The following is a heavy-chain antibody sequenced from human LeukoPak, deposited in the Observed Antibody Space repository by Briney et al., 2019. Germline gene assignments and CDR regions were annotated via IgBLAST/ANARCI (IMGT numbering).Heavy chain of an antibody. D-gene: IGHD3-3*01. CDR2: IYYSGST. CDR3: ARSRITIFGVVTP. V-gene: IGHV4-39*01. J-gene: IGHJ5*02. Sequence: IGSIYYSGSTYYNPSLKSRVTISVDTSKNQFSLKLSSVTAADTAVYYCARSRITIFGVVTPWGQGTLVTVSS.